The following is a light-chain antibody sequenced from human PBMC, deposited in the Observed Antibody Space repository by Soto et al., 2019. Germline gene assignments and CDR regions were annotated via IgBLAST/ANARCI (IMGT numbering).Light chain of an antibody. CDR3: AVWDDRLSGVV. Sequence: QSVLAQPPSASGTPGQRVTISCSGSTSNVGSNLASWYQQLPGSAPKLLIYNDYERPSGVPDRFSGSKSGTSASLGISGLRSEDEADYFCAVWDDRLSGVVFGGGTKVTVL. CDR1: TSNVGSNL. J-gene: IGLJ2*01. V-gene: IGLV1-47*02. CDR2: NDY.